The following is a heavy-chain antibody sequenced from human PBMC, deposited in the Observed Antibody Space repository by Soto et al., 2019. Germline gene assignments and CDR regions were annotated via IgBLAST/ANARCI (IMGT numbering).Heavy chain of an antibody. CDR2: ITSNGDST. D-gene: IGHD2-2*02. J-gene: IGHJ4*02. Sequence: GGSMRLSCAAFGFDFNRYAMTWVRQAPGKGLQWVSSITSNGDSTYYADSVKGRFTTSRDNSKNTLYLQMNSLRADDTAVFYCAKDSPSYTTSPFYFDSWGQGTLVTVSS. CDR3: AKDSPSYTTSPFYFDS. V-gene: IGHV3-23*01. CDR1: GFDFNRYA.